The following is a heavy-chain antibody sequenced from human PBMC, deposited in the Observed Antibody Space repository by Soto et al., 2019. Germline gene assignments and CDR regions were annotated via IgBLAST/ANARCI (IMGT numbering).Heavy chain of an antibody. V-gene: IGHV1-46*01. CDR1: GYTFTSYY. J-gene: IGHJ6*02. Sequence: EASVKVSCKASGYTFTSYYMHWVRRDPGPGLEWMGTINPSGGSTSSVQKFQGRVTMTRDTSTSTVYMELSSLRSEDTAVYYCAIWGSSSWPYYYGMDVWGQGTTVTVAS. CDR3: AIWGSSSWPYYYGMDV. CDR2: INPSGGST. D-gene: IGHD6-13*01.